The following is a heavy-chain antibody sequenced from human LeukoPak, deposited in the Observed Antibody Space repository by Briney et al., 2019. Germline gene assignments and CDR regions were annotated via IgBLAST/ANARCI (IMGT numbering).Heavy chain of an antibody. D-gene: IGHD1-26*01. J-gene: IGHJ4*02. CDR1: GGSISSGDYY. CDR2: ITYSGST. Sequence: SETLSLTCTVSGGSISSGDYYWSWIRPRPGKGLEWIRYITYSGSTYYSPSLKSRVTISVDTSKNQLSLQLSSVTAADTAVYYWARDSWSFYFYCWGQGTLVTVSS. V-gene: IGHV4-31*03. CDR3: ARDSWSFYFYC.